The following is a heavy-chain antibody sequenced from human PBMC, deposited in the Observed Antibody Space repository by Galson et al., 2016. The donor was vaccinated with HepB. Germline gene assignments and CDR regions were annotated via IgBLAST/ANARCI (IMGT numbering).Heavy chain of an antibody. J-gene: IGHJ4*02. CDR3: ARDSYCTRTICYPYYFDF. CDR2: ISFDGSNQ. CDR1: GFTFSASG. Sequence: SLRLSCAASGFTFSASGTHWVRQAPGKGPEWLAVISFDGSNQFYADSVKGRFTISRDNSNNTLHLQMHSLRVEDPALYYCARDSYCTRTICYPYYFDFWGQGTLVAVSS. D-gene: IGHD2-2*01. V-gene: IGHV3-30*03.